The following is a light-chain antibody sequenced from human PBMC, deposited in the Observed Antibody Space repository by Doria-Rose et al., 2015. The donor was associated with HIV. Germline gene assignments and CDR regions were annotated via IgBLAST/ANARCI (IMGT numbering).Light chain of an antibody. V-gene: IGKV3-20*01. CDR3: HQYGTSWT. J-gene: IGKJ1*01. CDR1: DSFSSTY. CDR2: DGS. Sequence: QSPRTLSFSPAERASLSCRASDSFSSTYLAWYQQKPGQAPSLPIYDGSTRATGIPDRVSASPSGSDFTRTINRLEPEDFALYYCHQYGTSWTFGEGTKVEI.